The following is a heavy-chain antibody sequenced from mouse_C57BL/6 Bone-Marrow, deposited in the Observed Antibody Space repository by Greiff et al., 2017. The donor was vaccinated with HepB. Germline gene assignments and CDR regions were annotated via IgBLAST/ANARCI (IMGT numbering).Heavy chain of an antibody. CDR3: ARRRWPYYYAMDY. CDR1: GYTFTTYP. V-gene: IGHV1-47*01. J-gene: IGHJ4*01. Sequence: VQLQESGAELVKPGASVKMSCKASGYTFTTYPIEWMKQNHGKSLEWIGNFHPYNDDTKYNEKFKGKATLTVEKSSSTVYLELSRLTSDDSAVYYCARRRWPYYYAMDYWGQGTSVTVSS. CDR2: FHPYNDDT. D-gene: IGHD2-3*01.